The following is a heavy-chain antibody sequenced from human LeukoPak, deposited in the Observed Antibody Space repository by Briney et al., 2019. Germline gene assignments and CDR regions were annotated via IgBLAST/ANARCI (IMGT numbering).Heavy chain of an antibody. D-gene: IGHD3-3*01. CDR3: ARGVPYDFWSGYYFNWFDP. J-gene: IGHJ5*02. V-gene: IGHV4-39*07. CDR1: GGSISSSSYY. Sequence: PSETLSLTCTVSGGSISSSSYYWGWIRQPPGKGLEWIGSIYYSGSTYYNPSLKSRVTISVDTSKNQFSLKLSSVTAADTAVYYCARGVPYDFWSGYYFNWFDPWGQGTLVTVSS. CDR2: IYYSGST.